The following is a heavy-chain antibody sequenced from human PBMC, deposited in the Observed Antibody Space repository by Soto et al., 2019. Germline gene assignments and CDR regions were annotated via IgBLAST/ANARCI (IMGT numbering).Heavy chain of an antibody. V-gene: IGHV4-61*01. J-gene: IGHJ6*02. Sequence: WATLSLTCTFTCASVSSSLFFWRWIRHPQGKGLEWIGYIYYSGSTNYNPSRKSRVTISVDTSKNQFSLKLSSVAAAVTAVYYCVGQDTAMETYYSGMDAWDQGSTVAVSS. CDR1: CASVSSSLFF. CDR3: VGQDTAMETYYSGMDA. D-gene: IGHD5-18*01. CDR2: IYYSGST.